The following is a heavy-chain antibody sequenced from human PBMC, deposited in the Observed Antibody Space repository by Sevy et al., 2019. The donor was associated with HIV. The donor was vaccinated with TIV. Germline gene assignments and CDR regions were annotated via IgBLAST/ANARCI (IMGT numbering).Heavy chain of an antibody. D-gene: IGHD1-20*01. CDR3: AKDGYKPSVGDENYYYYYMDV. J-gene: IGHJ6*03. V-gene: IGHV3-23*01. CDR1: GFTFSSYA. Sequence: RGSLRLSCAASGFTFSSYAMSWVRQAPGKGLEWVSAISGSGGSTYYADSVKGRFTISRDNSKNTLYLQMNSLGAEDTAVYYCAKDGYKPSVGDENYYYYYMDVWGKGTTVTVSS. CDR2: ISGSGGST.